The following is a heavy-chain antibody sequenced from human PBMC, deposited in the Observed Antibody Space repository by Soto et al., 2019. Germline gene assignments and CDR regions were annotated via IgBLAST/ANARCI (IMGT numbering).Heavy chain of an antibody. CDR3: VKHQVSLVRGISPFDY. J-gene: IGHJ4*02. V-gene: IGHV3-23*01. CDR1: GFPFNSND. Sequence: GGSLRLSCAVSGFPFNSNDRTWVRQAPGKGLEWVSTISSSGAFTYHADSVRGRLTISRDNSKNTVYLQMNSLRAEDTAVYYCVKHQVSLVRGISPFDYWGQGALVTVSS. CDR2: ISSSGAFT. D-gene: IGHD3-10*01.